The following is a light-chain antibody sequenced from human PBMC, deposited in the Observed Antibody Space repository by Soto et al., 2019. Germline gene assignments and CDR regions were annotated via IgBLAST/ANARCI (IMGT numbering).Light chain of an antibody. V-gene: IGKV1-39*01. CDR1: QDINKY. CDR2: AAS. J-gene: IGKJ2*01. CDR3: QHSYSAPYT. Sequence: DIQMTQSPSSLSAAVGDRVTITCRASQDINKYLNWYHQTPGKAPKLLIYAASTLQGGVPSRFSGSGSGTDFTLTINSLQPDDFATYYCQHSYSAPYTFGQGARLEIK.